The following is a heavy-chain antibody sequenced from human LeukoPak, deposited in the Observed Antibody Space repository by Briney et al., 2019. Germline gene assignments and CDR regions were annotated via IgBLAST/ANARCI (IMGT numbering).Heavy chain of an antibody. Sequence: GGSLRLSCAAPGFTVSSNYMSWVRQAPGRGLEWVSVIYSGGSTYYAGSVKGRFTISRDNSKNTLYLQMNSLRAEDTAVYYCARDIRGYDILTGYYGGYYYYGMDVWGQGTTVTVSS. CDR2: IYSGGST. CDR3: ARDIRGYDILTGYYGGYYYYGMDV. CDR1: GFTVSSNY. D-gene: IGHD3-9*01. J-gene: IGHJ6*02. V-gene: IGHV3-53*01.